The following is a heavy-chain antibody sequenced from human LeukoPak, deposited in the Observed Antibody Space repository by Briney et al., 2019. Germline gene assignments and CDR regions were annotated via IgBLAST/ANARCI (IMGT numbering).Heavy chain of an antibody. D-gene: IGHD5-12*01. V-gene: IGHV4-39*01. CDR3: ARARYSDYDFIVLGKWFDP. CDR1: GVSIGSSPYH. CDR2: HHSGST. Sequence: PSETLSLTCGVSGVSIGSSPYHWAWIRQSPGRGLEWIGHHSGSTSYNPSLKSRVTISVDTSGNQFSLTLTSVTAADTAVYYCARARYSDYDFIVLGKWFDPWGQGILVTVSA. J-gene: IGHJ5*02.